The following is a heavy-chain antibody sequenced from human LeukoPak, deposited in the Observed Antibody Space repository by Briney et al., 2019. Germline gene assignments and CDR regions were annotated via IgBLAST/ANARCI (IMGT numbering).Heavy chain of an antibody. D-gene: IGHD3-22*01. Sequence: SETLSLICTFCGGFISSYYWSCIRQPPGKGLECIGYIYYSGSTNYSPSLKSRVTISVDTSKNQFSLKLSSVTAADTAVYYCAREGTYYYDSSGYPTDWYFDLWGRGTLVTVSS. CDR2: IYYSGST. V-gene: IGHV4-59*01. CDR3: AREGTYYYDSSGYPTDWYFDL. J-gene: IGHJ2*01. CDR1: GGFISSYY.